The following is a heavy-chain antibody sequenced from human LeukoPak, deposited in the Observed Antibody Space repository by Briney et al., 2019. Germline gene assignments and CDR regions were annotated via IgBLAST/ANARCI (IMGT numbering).Heavy chain of an antibody. CDR3: ARGSVDFWSGYFDY. Sequence: ASVKFFCKASGYTFTSYGISWVRQAPGQGLEWMGWISAYNGNTNYAQKLQGRVTMTTDTSTSTAYMELRSLRSDDTAVYYCARGSVDFWSGYFDYWGQGTLVTVSS. CDR1: GYTFTSYG. V-gene: IGHV1-18*01. D-gene: IGHD3-3*01. CDR2: ISAYNGNT. J-gene: IGHJ4*02.